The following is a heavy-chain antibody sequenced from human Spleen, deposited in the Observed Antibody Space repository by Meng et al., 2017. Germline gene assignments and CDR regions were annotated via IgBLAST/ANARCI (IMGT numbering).Heavy chain of an antibody. CDR3: ASNYGGNSDAFDI. V-gene: IGHV4-34*01. CDR2: INHSGST. CDR1: GGSFSGYY. J-gene: IGHJ4*02. D-gene: IGHD4-23*01. Sequence: QVQLQQWGAGLLKPSETLSLTCAVYGGSFSGYYWSWIRQPPGKGLEWIGEINHSGSTNYNPSLKSRVTISVDTSKNQFSLRLSSVTAADTAVYYCASNYGGNSDAFDIWGQGTLVTVSS.